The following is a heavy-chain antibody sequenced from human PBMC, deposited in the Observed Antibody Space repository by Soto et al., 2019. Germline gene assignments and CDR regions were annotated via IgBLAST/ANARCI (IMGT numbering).Heavy chain of an antibody. CDR3: AKNEKDYYDSSGRGALGF. V-gene: IGHV3-23*01. D-gene: IGHD3-22*01. CDR2: ISGSGDTT. CDR1: GFTFNRFA. Sequence: EVQLLESGGGLIQPGGSLRLSCGASGFTFNRFAMTWVRQAPGKGLEWVSVISGSGDTTYYADSVKGRFIISRDNSKNTLYLHMSSLRAAYTAIYCWAKNEKDYYDSSGRGALGFWGQGTLVTVSS. J-gene: IGHJ4*02.